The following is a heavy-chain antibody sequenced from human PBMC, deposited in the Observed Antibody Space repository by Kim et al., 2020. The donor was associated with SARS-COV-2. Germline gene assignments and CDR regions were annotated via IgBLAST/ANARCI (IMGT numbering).Heavy chain of an antibody. Sequence: GESLKISCKGSGYSFTSYWIGWVRQMPGKGLESMGIIYPGDSDTRYSPSFQGQVTISADKSISTAYLQWSSLKASDTAMYYCARTPQTARIAVAGTSWFDPWGQGTLVTVSS. CDR2: IYPGDSDT. J-gene: IGHJ5*02. D-gene: IGHD6-19*01. CDR3: ARTPQTARIAVAGTSWFDP. V-gene: IGHV5-51*01. CDR1: GYSFTSYW.